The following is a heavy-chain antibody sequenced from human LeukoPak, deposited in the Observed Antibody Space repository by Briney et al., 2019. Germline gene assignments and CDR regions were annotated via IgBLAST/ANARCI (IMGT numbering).Heavy chain of an antibody. J-gene: IGHJ6*03. CDR2: ISSSGSYI. Sequence: GGSLRLSCAASGFTFSSYSMNWVRQAPGKGLEWVSSISSSGSYIYYADSVKGRFTISRDNAKNSLYLQMNSLRVEDTAVYYCAREERYYYYYMDVWGKGTTVTVSS. V-gene: IGHV3-21*01. D-gene: IGHD1-1*01. CDR3: AREERYYYYYMDV. CDR1: GFTFSSYS.